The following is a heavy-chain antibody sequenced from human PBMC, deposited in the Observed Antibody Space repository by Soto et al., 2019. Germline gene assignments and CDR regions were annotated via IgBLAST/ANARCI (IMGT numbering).Heavy chain of an antibody. D-gene: IGHD2-2*01. CDR3: ARVTVVVVPAAGPHGDYYYYYMDV. V-gene: IGHV4-59*01. Sequence: SETLSLTCTVSGGSISSYYWSWIRQPPGKGLEWIGYIYYSGSTNYNPSLKSRVTISVETSKNQFSLKLSSVTAADTAVYYCARVTVVVVPAAGPHGDYYYYYMDVWGKGTTVTVSS. CDR1: GGSISSYY. J-gene: IGHJ6*03. CDR2: IYYSGST.